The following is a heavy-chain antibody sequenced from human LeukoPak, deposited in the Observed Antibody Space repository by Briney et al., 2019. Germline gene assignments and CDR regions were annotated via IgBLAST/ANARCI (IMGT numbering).Heavy chain of an antibody. V-gene: IGHV4-34*01. D-gene: IGHD3-9*01. CDR3: AREGLLTGRRPFDP. CDR2: INHSGST. J-gene: IGHJ5*02. Sequence: SETLSLTCAVYGGSFSGYYWSWIRQPPGKGLEWIGEINHSGSTNYNPSLKSRVTISVGTSKNQFSLKLSSVTAADTAVYYCAREGLLTGRRPFDPWGQGTLVTVSS. CDR1: GGSFSGYY.